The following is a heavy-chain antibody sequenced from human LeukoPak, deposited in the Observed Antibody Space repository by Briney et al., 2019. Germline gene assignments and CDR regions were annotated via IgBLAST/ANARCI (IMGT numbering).Heavy chain of an antibody. J-gene: IGHJ4*02. CDR3: ARGLVGATGGFDY. Sequence: ASVKVSCKASGYTFTGYYMHWVRQAPGQGLEWMGWINPNSGGTNYAQKFQGRVIMTRDTFISTAYMELSRLRSDDTAVYYCARGLVGATGGFDYWGQGTLVTVSS. CDR2: INPNSGGT. V-gene: IGHV1-2*02. D-gene: IGHD1-26*01. CDR1: GYTFTGYY.